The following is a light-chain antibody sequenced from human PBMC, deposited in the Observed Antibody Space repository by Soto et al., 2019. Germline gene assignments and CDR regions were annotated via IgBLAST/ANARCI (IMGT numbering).Light chain of an antibody. V-gene: IGLV2-14*01. CDR2: EVS. Sequence: QSVLTQPASVSGSPGQSVTISCTGTSSDVGGYDYVSWYQQHPGKAPKLMIYEVSNRPSGVSNRFSGSKSGNTASLTISGLQAEYEADYYCSSYTSSCTYVFGTGNKVTVL. J-gene: IGLJ1*01. CDR3: SSYTSSCTYV. CDR1: SSDVGGYDY.